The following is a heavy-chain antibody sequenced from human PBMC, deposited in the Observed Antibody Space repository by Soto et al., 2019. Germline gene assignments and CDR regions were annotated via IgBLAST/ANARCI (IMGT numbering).Heavy chain of an antibody. CDR2: FDPEDGET. Sequence: ASVKVSCKVSGYTLTELSIHWVRQAPGKGLEWMGGFDPEDGETIYAQKFQGRVTMTEDTSTDTAYMELSSLRSEDTAVYYCATLLEAGRGWFDPWGQGTLVTVSS. D-gene: IGHD6-13*01. J-gene: IGHJ5*02. V-gene: IGHV1-24*01. CDR3: ATLLEAGRGWFDP. CDR1: GYTLTELS.